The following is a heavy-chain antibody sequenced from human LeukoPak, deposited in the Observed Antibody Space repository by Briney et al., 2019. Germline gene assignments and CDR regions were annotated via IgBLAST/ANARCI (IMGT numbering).Heavy chain of an antibody. CDR2: INGDGRTI. CDR3: VRAHVGTDMVDIDY. CDR1: GFTLSSYW. D-gene: IGHD5-18*01. J-gene: IGHJ4*02. Sequence: GGSLRLSCAASGFTLSSYWMHWVRQAPGKGLVWVSRINGDGRTITYADSVKGRFTISRDTAKNTLYLRMNSLGAEGTAVYYCVRAHVGTDMVDIDYWGQGTLVTVSS. V-gene: IGHV3-74*01.